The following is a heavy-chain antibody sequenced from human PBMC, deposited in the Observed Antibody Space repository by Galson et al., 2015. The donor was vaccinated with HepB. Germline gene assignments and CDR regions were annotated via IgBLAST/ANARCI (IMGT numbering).Heavy chain of an antibody. CDR2: ISSYNGDT. J-gene: IGHJ6*02. V-gene: IGHV1-18*01. CDR3: AREGSLFSSTGRDFYYYYGMDV. CDR1: GYTLTSYG. D-gene: IGHD6-13*01. Sequence: SVKVSCKASGYTLTSYGISWVRLAPGQGLEWMGWISSYNGDTNYAQNFQGRVTMTTDTSTNTAYMELMSLRSDDTAVYYCAREGSLFSSTGRDFYYYYGMDVWGQGTTVTVSS.